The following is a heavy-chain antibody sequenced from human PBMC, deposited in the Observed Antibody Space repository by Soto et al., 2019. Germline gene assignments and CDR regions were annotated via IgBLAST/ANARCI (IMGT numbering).Heavy chain of an antibody. V-gene: IGHV3-49*04. CDR3: TRDREGITMIEDYYYYGMDV. CDR2: IRSKAYGGTT. D-gene: IGHD3-22*01. Sequence: PGGSLRLSCAASGFTFNNYWMHWVRQAPGKGLEWVGFIRSKAYGGTTEYAASVKGRFTISRDDSKSIAYLQMNSLKTEDTAVYYCTRDREGITMIEDYYYYGMDVWGQGTTVTVSS. J-gene: IGHJ6*02. CDR1: GFTFNNYW.